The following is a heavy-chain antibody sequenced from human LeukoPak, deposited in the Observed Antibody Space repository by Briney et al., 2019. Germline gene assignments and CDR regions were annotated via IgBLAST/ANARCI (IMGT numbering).Heavy chain of an antibody. Sequence: SETLSLTCAVHGGSFDDYYCSWLRQPPGKGLEWIGEIHPHGIFYYNSSLVSRVTISIDTSKTQFSLRLTSVTAADTAFYYCARGRDRSKAGDLWGQGSLVTVSS. CDR3: ARGRDRSKAGDL. CDR1: GGSFDDYY. D-gene: IGHD5-24*01. J-gene: IGHJ5*02. CDR2: IHPHGIF. V-gene: IGHV4-34*01.